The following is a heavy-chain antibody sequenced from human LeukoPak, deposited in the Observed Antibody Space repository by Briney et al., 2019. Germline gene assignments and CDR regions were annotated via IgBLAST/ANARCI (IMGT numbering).Heavy chain of an antibody. V-gene: IGHV3-21*01. CDR3: ARVYGDLAYYYYGMDV. CDR2: ISGSGSYI. Sequence: KPGGSLRLSCAASGFTFSSYSMKWVRQAPGKGLEWVSSISGSGSYIYYADSVKGRFTTSRDNAKNSLYLQMNSLRAEDTAAYHCARVYGDLAYYYYGMDVWGQGPRSPSP. CDR1: GFTFSSYS. D-gene: IGHD4-17*01. J-gene: IGHJ6*02.